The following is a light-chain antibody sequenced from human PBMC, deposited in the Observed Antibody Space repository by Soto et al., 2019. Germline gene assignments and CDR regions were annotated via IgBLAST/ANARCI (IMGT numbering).Light chain of an antibody. J-gene: IGKJ1*01. CDR2: DAS. CDR3: QYREK. Sequence: DIQMTQSPSTLSAFVGVRVTVTCRASQSISSWLAWYQQKPGKAPKLLIYDASTLESGVPSRFSGSGFGTEFSLTISSLQPDDFAVYYCQYREKFGQGTKVEIK. V-gene: IGKV1-5*01. CDR1: QSISSW.